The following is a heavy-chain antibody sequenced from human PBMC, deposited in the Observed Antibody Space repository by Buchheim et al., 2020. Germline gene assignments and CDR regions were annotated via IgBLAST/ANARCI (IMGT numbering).Heavy chain of an antibody. CDR3: AKDRDGSTSCFDY. CDR2: ISYDGSNK. V-gene: IGHV3-30*18. Sequence: QVQLVESGGGVVQPGRSLRLSCAASGFTFSSYGMHWVRQAPGKGLEWVAVISYDGSNKYYADSVKGRFTISRDNSKNTLYLQMNSLRAEDTAVYYGAKDRDGSTSCFDYWGQGTL. CDR1: GFTFSSYG. D-gene: IGHD2-2*01. J-gene: IGHJ4*02.